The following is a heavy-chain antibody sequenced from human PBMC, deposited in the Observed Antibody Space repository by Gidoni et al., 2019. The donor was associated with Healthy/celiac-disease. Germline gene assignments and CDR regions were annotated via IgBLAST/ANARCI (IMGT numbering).Heavy chain of an antibody. Sequence: EVQLVQSGAEVKKPGESLKISCKGSGYSFTSSWIGWVRQMPGKGLEWMGIIYPGDSDTRYSPSFQGQVTISADKSISTAYLQWSSLKASDTAMYYCARVVVVPAAIEGAYNWFDPWGQGTLVTVSS. CDR1: GYSFTSSW. V-gene: IGHV5-51*01. D-gene: IGHD2-2*02. CDR2: IYPGDSDT. J-gene: IGHJ5*02. CDR3: ARVVVVPAAIEGAYNWFDP.